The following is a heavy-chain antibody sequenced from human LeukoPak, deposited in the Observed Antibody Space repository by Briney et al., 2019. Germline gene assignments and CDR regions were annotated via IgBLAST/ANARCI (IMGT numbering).Heavy chain of an antibody. V-gene: IGHV4-34*01. D-gene: IGHD6-13*01. CDR2: INHSGST. CDR3: AREKIAAAGPRGYFDY. J-gene: IGHJ4*02. Sequence: SSETLSLTCAVHGGSFSGYYWSWIRQPPGKGLEWIGEINHSGSTNYNPSLKSRVTISVDTSKNQFSLKLSSVTAADTAVYYCAREKIAAAGPRGYFDYWGQGTLVTVSS. CDR1: GGSFSGYY.